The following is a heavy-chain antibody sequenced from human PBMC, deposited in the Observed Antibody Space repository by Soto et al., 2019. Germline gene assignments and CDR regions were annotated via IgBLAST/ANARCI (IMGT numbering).Heavy chain of an antibody. CDR2: INVGNGGT. V-gene: IGHV1-3*01. CDR1: GYTFTTYP. J-gene: IGHJ5*02. D-gene: IGHD2-15*01. CDR3: ATDRGGYCSGGSCPEAWFDP. Sequence: ASVKVSCKASGYTFTTYPMSWLRQAPGQRPEWMGWINVGNGGTKYSQKFQGRVSITRDTSASTAYMQLSRLRSDDTAVYYCATDRGGYCSGGSCPEAWFDPWGQGTLVTVSS.